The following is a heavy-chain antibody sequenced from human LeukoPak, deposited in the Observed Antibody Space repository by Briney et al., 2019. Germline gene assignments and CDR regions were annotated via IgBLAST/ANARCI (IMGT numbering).Heavy chain of an antibody. Sequence: GGSLRLSCAASGFTFGSYWMSWVRQAPGKGLEWVANIKQDGSEKYYVDSVKGRFTISRDNAKNSLYLQMNSLRADDTAVYYCARDRVAASASPFDYWGQGTLVTVSS. CDR3: ARDRVAASASPFDY. V-gene: IGHV3-7*04. CDR2: IKQDGSEK. D-gene: IGHD6-13*01. CDR1: GFTFGSYW. J-gene: IGHJ4*02.